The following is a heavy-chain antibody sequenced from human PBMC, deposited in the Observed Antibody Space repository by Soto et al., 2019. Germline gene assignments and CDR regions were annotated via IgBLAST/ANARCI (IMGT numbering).Heavy chain of an antibody. V-gene: IGHV3-33*01. J-gene: IGHJ5*02. Sequence: PVGSLRLSCAASVFTFSSYGMHCVRHSPGKGLEWVAVIWYDGSNKYYADSVKGRFTISRDNSKNTLYLQMNSLRAEDTAVYYCAGDYYDSSGYLNWFEPLGQGTLVIVSS. CDR3: AGDYYDSSGYLNWFEP. CDR1: VFTFSSYG. D-gene: IGHD3-22*01. CDR2: IWYDGSNK.